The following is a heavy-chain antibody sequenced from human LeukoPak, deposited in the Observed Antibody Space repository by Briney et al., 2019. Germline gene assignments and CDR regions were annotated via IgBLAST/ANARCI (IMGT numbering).Heavy chain of an antibody. Sequence: SETLSLTCTVSGGSISSYYWSWIRQPPGKGLEWIGSIYYSGSTYYNPSLKSRVTISVDTSKNQFSLKLSSVTAADTAVYYCARVGQQQLVKAFDIWGQGTMVTVSS. D-gene: IGHD6-13*01. CDR1: GGSISSYY. V-gene: IGHV4-59*05. J-gene: IGHJ3*02. CDR2: IYYSGST. CDR3: ARVGQQQLVKAFDI.